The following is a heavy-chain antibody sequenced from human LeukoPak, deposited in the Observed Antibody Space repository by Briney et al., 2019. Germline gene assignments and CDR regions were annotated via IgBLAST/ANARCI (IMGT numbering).Heavy chain of an antibody. D-gene: IGHD2-8*02. CDR3: ARDLKYCTGGMCYFTAVADS. J-gene: IGHJ4*02. Sequence: GSLRLSCATSGFIFDHFGMNWVRQVPGKGLGWVSGINWDSTSTNYVDSVRGRFTISRDNAKNSLYLQMNSLRVEDTAFYYCARDLKYCTGGMCYFTAVADSWGQGTLVTVSS. CDR2: INWDSTST. V-gene: IGHV3-20*04. CDR1: GFIFDHFG.